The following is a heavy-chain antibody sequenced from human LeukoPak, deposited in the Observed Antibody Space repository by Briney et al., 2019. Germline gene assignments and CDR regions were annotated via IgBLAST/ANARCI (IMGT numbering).Heavy chain of an antibody. Sequence: GGSLRLSCAASGFSFSSSWMHWVRQAPGAGLVWVSRINSDGSTTNYADSVKGRFTISRDNAMSTLYLQMNSLRAEDTAVYYCARDFGPYGMDVWGQGTTVTVSS. D-gene: IGHD3-16*01. CDR3: ARDFGPYGMDV. J-gene: IGHJ6*02. CDR1: GFSFSSSW. CDR2: INSDGSTT. V-gene: IGHV3-74*01.